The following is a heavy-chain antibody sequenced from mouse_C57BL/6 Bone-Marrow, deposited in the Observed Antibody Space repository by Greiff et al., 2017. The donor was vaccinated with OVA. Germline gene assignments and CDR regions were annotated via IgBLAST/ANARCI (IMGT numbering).Heavy chain of an antibody. Sequence: VKLQQSGAELVRPGASVTLSCKASGYTFTDYEMHWVKQTPVHGLEWIGAIDPETGGTAYNQKFKGKAILTADKSSSTAYMELRSLTSEDSAVYYCTRPYYYGSSYFDYWGQGTTLTVSS. CDR3: TRPYYYGSSYFDY. J-gene: IGHJ2*01. V-gene: IGHV1-15*01. D-gene: IGHD1-1*01. CDR1: GYTFTDYE. CDR2: IDPETGGT.